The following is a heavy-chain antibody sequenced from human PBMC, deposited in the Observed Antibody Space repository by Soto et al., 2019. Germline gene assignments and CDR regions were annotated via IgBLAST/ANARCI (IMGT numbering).Heavy chain of an antibody. CDR3: ARDTILDN. V-gene: IGHV3-21*02. CDR2: IATSESYI. Sequence: EVKLVESGGGLVRPGASLRLSCAASGFSFRAFSMNWVRQAPGKGPEWLASIATSESYIYYADSVRGRFTISRDNSRNSLFLQMNSLRPEDTAVYYCARDTILDNWGQGTLVTVSS. J-gene: IGHJ4*02. CDR1: GFSFRAFS.